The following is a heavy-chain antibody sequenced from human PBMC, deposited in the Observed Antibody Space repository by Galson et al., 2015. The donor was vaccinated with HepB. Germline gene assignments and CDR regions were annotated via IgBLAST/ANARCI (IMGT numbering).Heavy chain of an antibody. D-gene: IGHD2-15*01. CDR1: GGTFSSYA. J-gene: IGHJ5*02. CDR3: ARVGIVVVVAATRGGWFDP. V-gene: IGHV1-69*13. Sequence: SVKVSCKASGGTFSSYAISWVRQAPGQGLEWMGGIIPIFGTANYAQKFQGRVTITADESTSTAYMELSSLRSEDTAVYYCARVGIVVVVAATRGGWFDPWGQGTLVTVSS. CDR2: IIPIFGTA.